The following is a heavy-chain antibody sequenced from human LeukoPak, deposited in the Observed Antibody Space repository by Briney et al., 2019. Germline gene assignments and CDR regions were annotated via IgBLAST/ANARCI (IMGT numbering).Heavy chain of an antibody. CDR2: IYTSGST. J-gene: IGHJ3*02. Sequence: SQTLSLTCTVSGGSISSGSYYWSWIRQPAGKGLEWIGRIYTSGSTNYNPSLKSRVTISVDTSKNQFSLKLSSVTAADTAVYYCARDNSGSCFDAFGIWGQGTMVTVSS. V-gene: IGHV4-61*02. CDR1: GGSISSGSYY. D-gene: IGHD1-26*01. CDR3: ARDNSGSCFDAFGI.